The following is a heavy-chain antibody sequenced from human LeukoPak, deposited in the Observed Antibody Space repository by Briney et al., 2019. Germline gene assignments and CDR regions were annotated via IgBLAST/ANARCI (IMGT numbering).Heavy chain of an antibody. J-gene: IGHJ4*02. V-gene: IGHV4-59*01. CDR1: GGSISRYY. CDR2: ISYSGST. Sequence: SGTLSLTCTVSGGSISRYYWSWIRQSPGQGLEWIGYISYSGSTNYNPSLKSRVTISLDTSKSQFSLKLKSVTAADTAVYYCARDLFADTTGTVDYWGQGTLVTVSS. D-gene: IGHD1-1*01. CDR3: ARDLFADTTGTVDY.